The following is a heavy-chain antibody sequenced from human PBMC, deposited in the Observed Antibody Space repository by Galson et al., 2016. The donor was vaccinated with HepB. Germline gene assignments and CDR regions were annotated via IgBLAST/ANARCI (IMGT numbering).Heavy chain of an antibody. CDR3: GRGQIDFDF. CDR1: GYAFTSNW. V-gene: IGHV5-51*03. Sequence: QSGAEVKKPGESLTISCKASGYAFTSNWIGWVRQMPGKGLEWMGIIFPGDSDPKYNTSFQGQVNMSVDKSPNTAYLQWYSLRASDTAIYYCGRGQIDFDFWGQGTLVTVSS. D-gene: IGHD2/OR15-2a*01. CDR2: IFPGDSDP. J-gene: IGHJ4*02.